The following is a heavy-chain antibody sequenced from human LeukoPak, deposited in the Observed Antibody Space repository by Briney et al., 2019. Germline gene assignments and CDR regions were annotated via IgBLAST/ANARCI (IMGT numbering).Heavy chain of an antibody. CDR2: IGATGSTT. Sequence: GGSLRLSCTGSGFTFSKNAMRWVRQAPGKGLEWVAAIGATGSTTYYADSVKGRFTISRDNSKNTICLQMDSLRAEDTAIYYCAKVFSTYYFDSWGQGTLVTVSS. D-gene: IGHD2/OR15-2a*01. J-gene: IGHJ4*02. V-gene: IGHV3-23*01. CDR1: GFTFSKNA. CDR3: AKVFSTYYFDS.